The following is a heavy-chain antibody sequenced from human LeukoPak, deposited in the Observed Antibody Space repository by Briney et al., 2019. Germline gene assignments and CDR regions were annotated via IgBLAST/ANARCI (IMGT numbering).Heavy chain of an antibody. Sequence: PSETLSLTCTVVSGSISTYYWSWIRQPPGKGLECIGYIYYSGSTNFNPSLKSRVTISVDMSKNQFSLKLSSVTAADTAVYYCARGVGTIFGVLYYMDVWGKGTTVTVSS. CDR3: ARGVGTIFGVLYYMDV. V-gene: IGHV4-59*01. D-gene: IGHD3-3*01. CDR2: IYYSGST. J-gene: IGHJ6*03. CDR1: SGSISTYY.